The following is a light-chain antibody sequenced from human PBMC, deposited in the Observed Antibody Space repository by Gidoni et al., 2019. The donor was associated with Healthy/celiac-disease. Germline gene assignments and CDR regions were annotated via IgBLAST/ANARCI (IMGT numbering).Light chain of an antibody. CDR1: QSRRHRNGYNY. J-gene: IGKJ2*01. CDR3: MQALQTPYT. CDR2: LGS. Sequence: DIVMTQSPLSLPVTPGEPASISCRSSQSRRHRNGYNYLDWYLQKPGQYQQLLIYLGSNRASGVPDRFSGSGSGTDFTLKISRVEAEDVGVYYGMQALQTPYTFGQGTKLEIK. V-gene: IGKV2-28*01.